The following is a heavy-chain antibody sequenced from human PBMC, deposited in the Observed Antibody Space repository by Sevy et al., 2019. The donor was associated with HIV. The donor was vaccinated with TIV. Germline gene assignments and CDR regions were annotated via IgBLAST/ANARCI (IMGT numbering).Heavy chain of an antibody. V-gene: IGHV3-48*02. CDR1: GFTFSSYI. J-gene: IGHJ6*02. CDR2: ISSSGTI. D-gene: IGHD3-3*01. CDR3: ARGPSNYDFWSGPLDYGMDV. Sequence: GGSLRLSCAASGFTFSSYIMNWVRQAPGKGLEWVSYISSSGTIYYADSVMGRFTISRDNARNSLNLQMNSLRDDDTAVYYCARGPSNYDFWSGPLDYGMDVWGQGTTVTVSS.